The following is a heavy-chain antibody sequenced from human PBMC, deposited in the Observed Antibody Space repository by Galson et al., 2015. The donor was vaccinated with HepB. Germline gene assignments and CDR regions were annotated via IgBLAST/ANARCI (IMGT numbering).Heavy chain of an antibody. CDR2: INHSGST. CDR1: GGSFSGYY. CDR3: ARGLRSLVVVVPAAKPYYFDY. J-gene: IGHJ4*02. V-gene: IGHV4-34*01. D-gene: IGHD2-2*02. Sequence: SETLSLTCAVYGGSFSGYYWSWIRQPPGKGLEWIGEINHSGSTNYNPSLKSRVTISVDTSKNQFSLKLSSVTAADTAVYYCARGLRSLVVVVPAAKPYYFDYWGQGTLVTVSS.